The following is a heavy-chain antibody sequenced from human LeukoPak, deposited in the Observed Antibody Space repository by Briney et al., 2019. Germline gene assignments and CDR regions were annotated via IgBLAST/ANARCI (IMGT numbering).Heavy chain of an antibody. J-gene: IGHJ2*01. CDR3: ARDPRGYSYGLWYFDL. V-gene: IGHV3-7*03. Sequence: GGSLRPSCAASGFTLSKHWMTWVRQAPGKGLECVAIIKQDGSEKYYVNSVKGRFTISRDNAKNSLYLQMNSLRAEDTALYHCARDPRGYSYGLWYFDLGGRDTLVTVSS. D-gene: IGHD5-18*01. CDR2: IKQDGSEK. CDR1: GFTLSKHW.